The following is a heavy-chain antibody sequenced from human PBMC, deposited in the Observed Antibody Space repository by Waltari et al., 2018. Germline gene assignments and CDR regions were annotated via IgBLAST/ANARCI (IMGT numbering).Heavy chain of an antibody. CDR2: IYYSGST. Sequence: QLQLQESGPGLVKPSETLSLTCTVSGGSISSSSYYWGWIRQPPGKGLEWIGSIYYSGSTYYNPSLKSRVTISVDTSKNQFSLKLSSVTAADTAVYYCARGLILWPFDYWGQGTLVTVSS. CDR3: ARGLILWPFDY. D-gene: IGHD3-16*01. V-gene: IGHV4-39*07. CDR1: GGSISSSSYY. J-gene: IGHJ4*02.